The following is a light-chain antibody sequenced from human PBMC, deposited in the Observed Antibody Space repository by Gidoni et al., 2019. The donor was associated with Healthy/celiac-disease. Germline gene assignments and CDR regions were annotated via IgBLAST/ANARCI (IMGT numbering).Light chain of an antibody. V-gene: IGKV1-5*03. Sequence: DIQMSQSPSTLSASVGDRVTITCRASQSISSWLAWYQQKPGKAPKLLIYKASSLESGVPSRFSGSGSGTEFTLTISSLQPDDFATYYCQQYNSYPYSFGQGTKLEIK. J-gene: IGKJ2*03. CDR2: KAS. CDR1: QSISSW. CDR3: QQYNSYPYS.